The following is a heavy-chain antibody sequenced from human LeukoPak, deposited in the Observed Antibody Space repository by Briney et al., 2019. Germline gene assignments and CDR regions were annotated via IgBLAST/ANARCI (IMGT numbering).Heavy chain of an antibody. CDR3: AKALHGMAV. CDR2: ISWNSGSI. V-gene: IGHV3-9*01. CDR1: GFTFDDYA. J-gene: IGHJ6*02. D-gene: IGHD1-26*01. Sequence: GRSLRLSCAASGFTFDDYAMHWVRQAPGKGLEWVSGISWNSGSIGYADSVKGRFTISRDNAKNSLYLQMNSLRAEDTALYYCAKALHGMAVWGQGTTVTVSS.